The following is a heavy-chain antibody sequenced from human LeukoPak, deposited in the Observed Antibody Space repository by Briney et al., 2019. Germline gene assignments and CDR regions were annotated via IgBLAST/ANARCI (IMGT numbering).Heavy chain of an antibody. Sequence: PGGSLRLSCAASGFTFSDYYMSWIRQAPGRGLEWVSYISSSGSTIYYADSVKGRFTISRDNAKNSLYLQMNSLRAEDTAVYYCARGGVAFYDSSGYYFLDYWGQGTLVTVSS. D-gene: IGHD3-22*01. CDR1: GFTFSDYY. J-gene: IGHJ4*02. CDR2: ISSSGSTI. CDR3: ARGGVAFYDSSGYYFLDY. V-gene: IGHV3-11*04.